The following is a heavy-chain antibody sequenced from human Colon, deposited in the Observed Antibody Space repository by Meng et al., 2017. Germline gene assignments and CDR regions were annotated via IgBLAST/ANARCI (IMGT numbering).Heavy chain of an antibody. V-gene: IGHV4-4*02. CDR3: ARGPLYY. CDR1: GGSINSSDW. Sequence: QVQLQASGPGLVKPSGTLSLTCDFSGGSINSSDWWSWVRQPPGKGLEWIAEIFHSGSTNYKSSLKSRATISVDRSKNQFSLKLNSVTAADTAVYYCARGPLYYWGQGTLVTVSS. J-gene: IGHJ4*02. CDR2: IFHSGST.